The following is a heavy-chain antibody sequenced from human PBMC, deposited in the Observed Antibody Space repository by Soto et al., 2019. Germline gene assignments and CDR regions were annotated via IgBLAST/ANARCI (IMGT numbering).Heavy chain of an antibody. V-gene: IGHV3-23*01. CDR1: GFTFSSYA. CDR3: AKVYYYDSSGSVPNDAFDI. Sequence: GGSLRLSCAASGFTFSSYAMSWVRQAPGKGLEWVSAISGSGGSTYYADSVKGRFTISRDNSKNTLYLQMNSLRAEDTAVYYCAKVYYYDSSGSVPNDAFDIWGQGTMVTVSS. D-gene: IGHD3-22*01. CDR2: ISGSGGST. J-gene: IGHJ3*02.